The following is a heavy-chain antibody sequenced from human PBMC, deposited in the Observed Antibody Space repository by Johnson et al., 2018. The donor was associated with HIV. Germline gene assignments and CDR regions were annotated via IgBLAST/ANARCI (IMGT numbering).Heavy chain of an antibody. CDR3: ARDVGGWGYRHAFDM. V-gene: IGHV3-66*01. J-gene: IGHJ3*02. CDR1: GFTISGFY. CDR2: VSSGGTS. Sequence: MLLVESGGGLVQPGGSLRLSCAASGFTISGFYMSWVRQAPGKVPEWLSVVSSGGTSYYADSVRGRFTVSRDNSKNTLYLQMSSLRAEDTALYYCARDVGGWGYRHAFDMWGQGTMVTVSS. D-gene: IGHD5-12*01.